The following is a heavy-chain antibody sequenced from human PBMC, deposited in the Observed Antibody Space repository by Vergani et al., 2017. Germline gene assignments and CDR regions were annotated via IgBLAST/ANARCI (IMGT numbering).Heavy chain of an antibody. D-gene: IGHD3-3*01. CDR3: AKHFRGWSIDY. J-gene: IGHJ4*02. CDR1: GFTLSNYD. Sequence: QVQLVESGGGVVQRGGSLRLYCATSGFTLSNYDMQWIRQGPCKGLEFVAFIQFDGSNQYYADSVKGRFTLSRDFSKNTLYLQMNSLRTDDTATYYCAKHFRGWSIDYWGQGTQVIVSS. V-gene: IGHV3-30*02. CDR2: IQFDGSNQ.